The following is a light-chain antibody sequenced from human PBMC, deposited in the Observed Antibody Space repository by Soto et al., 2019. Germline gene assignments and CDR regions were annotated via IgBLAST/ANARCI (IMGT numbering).Light chain of an antibody. CDR3: QQLNSYPLT. Sequence: IQLTQSPSSLSASVGDRVTVTCRASQGISSYLAWYQQKPGQAPKLLIYGASNLQSGVPSRFSGSGSGADYTLTITSLQPEDFATYYCQQLNSYPLTFGGGTNVEIK. J-gene: IGKJ4*01. CDR1: QGISSY. V-gene: IGKV1-9*01. CDR2: GAS.